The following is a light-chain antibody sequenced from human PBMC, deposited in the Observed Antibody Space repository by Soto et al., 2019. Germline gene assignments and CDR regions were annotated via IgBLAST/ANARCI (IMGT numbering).Light chain of an antibody. V-gene: IGKV4-1*01. CDR2: WAS. Sequence: DIVMTQSPDSLAVSLGERATINCKSSQNVLYISNNKNYLAWYQQKPGQPPKLLIYWASTRESGVPDRFSGSGSGTDFTLTISSLQAEDVAVYYCQQYYSTPPTFGQGTKVEIK. CDR1: QNVLYISNNKNY. CDR3: QQYYSTPPT. J-gene: IGKJ1*01.